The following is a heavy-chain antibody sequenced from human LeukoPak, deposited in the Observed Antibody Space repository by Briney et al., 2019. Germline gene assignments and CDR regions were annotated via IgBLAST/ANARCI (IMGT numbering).Heavy chain of an antibody. V-gene: IGHV3-23*01. D-gene: IGHD3-22*01. CDR1: GITLNNYG. CDR3: ARRGVVIRVILVGFHKEAYYFDS. CDR2: ISGSGGRT. Sequence: GGSLRLSCAVSGITLNNYGMSWVRQAPGKGLEWVAGISGSGGRTSYADSVKGRFTISRDNPKNTLYLQMNSLGAGDTAVYFCARRGVVIRVILVGFHKEAYYFDSWGQGALVTVSS. J-gene: IGHJ4*02.